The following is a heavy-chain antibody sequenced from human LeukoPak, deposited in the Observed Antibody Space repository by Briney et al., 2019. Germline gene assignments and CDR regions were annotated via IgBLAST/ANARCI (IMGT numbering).Heavy chain of an antibody. Sequence: PGGSLRLSCAASGFAFGNYAMGWVRQAPGKGLEGVSSIDSSGSYTPSADSVKGRFTISRDNSENTVYLQMNSLRAEDTAVYSCAKISTVTENFHHWGQGTLVTVSS. D-gene: IGHD4-17*01. CDR2: IDSSGSYT. CDR1: GFAFGNYA. V-gene: IGHV3-23*01. J-gene: IGHJ4*02. CDR3: AKISTVTENFHH.